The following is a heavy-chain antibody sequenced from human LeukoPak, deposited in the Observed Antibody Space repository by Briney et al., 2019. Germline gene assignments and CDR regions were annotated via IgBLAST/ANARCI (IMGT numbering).Heavy chain of an antibody. CDR1: GFTFSFFV. Sequence: GGSLRLSCAASGFTFSFFVMHWVRQAPGKGLEWVAFIQYDGSSKEYADSVKGRFIISRDNSKNTLYLQMNSLRAEDTAVYYCARGQPGVAAAGNLDYWGQGTLVTVSS. CDR2: IQYDGSSK. J-gene: IGHJ4*02. V-gene: IGHV3-30*02. CDR3: ARGQPGVAAAGNLDY. D-gene: IGHD6-13*01.